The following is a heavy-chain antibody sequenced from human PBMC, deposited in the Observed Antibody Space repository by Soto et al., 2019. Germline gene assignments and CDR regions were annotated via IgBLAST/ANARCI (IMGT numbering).Heavy chain of an antibody. J-gene: IGHJ6*02. V-gene: IGHV1-69*01. CDR3: ARGGKERFRGSGMDV. CDR2: IITFFGAA. Sequence: QVQLVQSGAEVWKPGSSVRVSCKASGGRFSTYAFNWVRQAPGQGLEWLGGIITFFGAAMYAQKFQGRVTITADEFTTTAYMELSGLRSEDTAVYYCARGGKERFRGSGMDVWGQGTTVTVSS. D-gene: IGHD1-1*01. CDR1: GGRFSTYA.